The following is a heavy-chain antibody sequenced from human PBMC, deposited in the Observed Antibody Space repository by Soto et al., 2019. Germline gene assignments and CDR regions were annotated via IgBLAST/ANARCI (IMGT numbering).Heavy chain of an antibody. V-gene: IGHV3-23*01. J-gene: IGHJ1*01. CDR2: ISGSGGST. CDR3: AKEKTRDFPGAEYFQH. Sequence: GGSLRLSCAASGFTFSSYAMSWVRQAPGKGLEWVSAISGSGGSTYYADSVKGRFTISRDNSKNTLYLQMNSLRAEDTAVYYCAKEKTRDFPGAEYFQHWGQGTLVTVSS. CDR1: GFTFSSYA.